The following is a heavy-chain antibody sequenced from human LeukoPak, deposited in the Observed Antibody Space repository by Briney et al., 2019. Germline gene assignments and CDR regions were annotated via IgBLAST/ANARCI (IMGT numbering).Heavy chain of an antibody. J-gene: IGHJ4*02. D-gene: IGHD6-19*01. CDR2: ISSSSSTI. V-gene: IGHV3-48*02. CDR1: GFTFSSYS. Sequence: QTGGSLRLSCAASGFTFSSYSMNWVRQAPGKGLEWVSSISSSSSTIYYADSVKGRFTISRDNAKNSLYLQMNSLRDEDTAVYYCAREDYSSGFSPQDYWGQGTLVTVSS. CDR3: AREDYSSGFSPQDY.